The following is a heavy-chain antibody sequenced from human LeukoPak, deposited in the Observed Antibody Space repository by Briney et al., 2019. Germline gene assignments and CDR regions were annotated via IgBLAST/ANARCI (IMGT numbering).Heavy chain of an antibody. J-gene: IGHJ4*02. CDR2: ISYRGSNT. D-gene: IGHD5/OR15-5a*01. CDR1: GFSFSGYA. V-gene: IGHV3-30-3*01. Sequence: ARSLRLSCTASGFSFSGYALHWVWQAPGKGLDLVAVISYRGSNTYYADSVSGRFTISRDNSKNTLYLQMNSLRAEDTAVYYCACLGLTMHWDNACWGQGTLVTVSS. CDR3: ACLGLTMHWDNAC.